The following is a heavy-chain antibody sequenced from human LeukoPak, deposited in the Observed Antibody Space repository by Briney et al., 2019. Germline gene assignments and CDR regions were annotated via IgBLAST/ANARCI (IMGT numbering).Heavy chain of an antibody. CDR2: IKQDGSEM. Sequence: GGSLRLSCAVSGFTFGNYRMSWVRQAPGKGLEWVASIKQDGSEMKYVDSVKGRFTISRDNAENSLHLQLNSLRVEDTAVYYCARDYRSSSGWTVDYWGQGTLVTVSS. V-gene: IGHV3-7*01. CDR1: GFTFGNYR. CDR3: ARDYRSSSGWTVDY. D-gene: IGHD6-19*01. J-gene: IGHJ4*02.